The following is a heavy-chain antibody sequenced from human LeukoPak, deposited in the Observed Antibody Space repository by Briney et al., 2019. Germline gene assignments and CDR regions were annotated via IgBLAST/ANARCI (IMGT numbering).Heavy chain of an antibody. CDR2: INSDESST. CDR1: GFTFSNYW. J-gene: IGHJ4*02. CDR3: GRGNYDMSSGC. V-gene: IGHV3-74*01. D-gene: IGHD3-9*01. Sequence: GESLRISCAASGFTFSNYWMYWVRQAPGKGLEWVSRINSDESSTSYTDSVKGRFTVSRDNAKNTLYLQMNSLRVEDTTVYYCGRGNYDMSSGCWGQGTLVTVSS.